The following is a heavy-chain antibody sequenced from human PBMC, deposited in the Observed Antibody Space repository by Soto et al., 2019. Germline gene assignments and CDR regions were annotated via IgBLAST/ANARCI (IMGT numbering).Heavy chain of an antibody. V-gene: IGHV1-18*01. CDR2: ISAYNGNT. CDR1: GYTFTSYG. D-gene: IGHD6-19*01. J-gene: IGHJ4*02. Sequence: QVQLVQSGAEVKKPGASVKVSCKASGYTFTSYGISWVRQAPGQGLEWMGWISAYNGNTNYAQKLQGRVTMTTDTPTRTAHIELRSLRSDDTAVYYCARDPKRIAVAGTRFDYGGQGTLVTVSS. CDR3: ARDPKRIAVAGTRFDY.